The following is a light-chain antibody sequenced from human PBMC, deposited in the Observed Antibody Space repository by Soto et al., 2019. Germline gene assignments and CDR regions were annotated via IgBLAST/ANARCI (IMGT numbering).Light chain of an antibody. V-gene: IGKV1-39*01. J-gene: IGKJ1*01. CDR3: QQSYSSPWT. CDR2: AAS. Sequence: DVPMTQSPSSLSASVGDSVTITCRASQSIATYLNWYQHKPGRAPKLLIYAASNLQSGVPSRFSGSGSGTDFTLIISSLQPEDFATYYCQQSYSSPWTFGQGTKVEIK. CDR1: QSIATY.